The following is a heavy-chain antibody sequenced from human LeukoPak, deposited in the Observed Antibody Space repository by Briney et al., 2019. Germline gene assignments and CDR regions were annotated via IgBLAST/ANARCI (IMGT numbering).Heavy chain of an antibody. CDR1: GGSISSNNW. CDR2: IYHSGST. V-gene: IGHV4-4*02. J-gene: IGHJ3*02. D-gene: IGHD2-21*02. CDR3: AMEVTRDTFDI. Sequence: SGTLSLTCAVSGGSISSNNWWSWVRPPPGKGLEWIGEIYHSGSTNYNPSLKSRVTISVDKSKNQLSLRLSSVTAADTAVYYCAMEVTRDTFDIWGQGTMVTVSS.